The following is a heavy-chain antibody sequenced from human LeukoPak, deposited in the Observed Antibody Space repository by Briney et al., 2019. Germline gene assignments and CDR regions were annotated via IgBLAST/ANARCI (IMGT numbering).Heavy chain of an antibody. Sequence: GGSLRLSCVVSGFSFGSYPMSWVRQAPGKGLEWVAVTVGGGDGTYYADSVKGRFTISRDNSNNTLYLQMNSLRAEDTAVYYCAKLTTSWGQGTLVTVSS. CDR1: GFSFGSYP. D-gene: IGHD4-11*01. V-gene: IGHV3-23*01. J-gene: IGHJ4*02. CDR2: TVGGGDGT. CDR3: AKLTTS.